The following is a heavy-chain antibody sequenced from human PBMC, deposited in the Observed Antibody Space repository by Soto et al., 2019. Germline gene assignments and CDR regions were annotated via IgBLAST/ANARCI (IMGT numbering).Heavy chain of an antibody. V-gene: IGHV3-15*01. Sequence: PGGSLRLCCAASGFTFSNAWMSWVRQAPGKGLEWVGRIISKTDGGTTDYAAPVEGRFTISRDDSKNTLYLQMNSLNTEDTAVYYCTAGYWKTEFDYWGQGT. CDR3: TAGYWKTEFDY. D-gene: IGHD1-1*01. J-gene: IGHJ4*02. CDR1: GFTFSNAW. CDR2: IISKTDGGTT.